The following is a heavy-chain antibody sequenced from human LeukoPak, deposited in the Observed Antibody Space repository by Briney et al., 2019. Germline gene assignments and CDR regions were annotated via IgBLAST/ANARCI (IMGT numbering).Heavy chain of an antibody. CDR2: IYYSGST. J-gene: IGHJ1*01. V-gene: IGHV4-39*07. CDR3: ARARFYSGYYSETAEYFQH. CDR1: GGSISSSSYY. D-gene: IGHD3-22*01. Sequence: KPSETLSLTCTVSGGSISSSSYYWGWIRQPPGKGLEWIGSIYYSGSTYYNPSLMSRVTISVDTSKNQFSLKLSSVTAADTAVYYCARARFYSGYYSETAEYFQHWGQGTLVTVSS.